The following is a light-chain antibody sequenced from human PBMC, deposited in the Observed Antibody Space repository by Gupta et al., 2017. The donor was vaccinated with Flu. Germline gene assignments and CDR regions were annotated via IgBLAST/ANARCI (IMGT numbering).Light chain of an antibody. CDR2: EAS. CDR1: HDISNY. CDR3: QQFYNLPA. V-gene: IGKV1-33*01. J-gene: IGKJ3*01. Sequence: DIQMTESPSSVSASVGDRVTITCQASHDISNYLNWQQHKPGKAHKLLISEASNCETGVPSRFSGSGSGTDFTLTISSLQPEDIATYYWQQFYNLPAFGPGTTVDIK.